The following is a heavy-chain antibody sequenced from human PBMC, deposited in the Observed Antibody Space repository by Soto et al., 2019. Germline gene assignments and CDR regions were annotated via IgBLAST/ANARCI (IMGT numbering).Heavy chain of an antibody. CDR3: ARAAFRSGYYGYYYGMDV. J-gene: IGHJ6*02. Sequence: QVQLVQSGAEVKKPGSSVKVSCKASGGTFSTHAISWVRQAPGQGLEWLGGIIPTLGTPNYAQKFQGRVTVTADVYTSTAYMELSRLTSEDTAVYYCARAAFRSGYYGYYYGMDVWGQGTAVNV. D-gene: IGHD3-3*01. CDR1: GGTFSTHA. V-gene: IGHV1-69*01. CDR2: IIPTLGTP.